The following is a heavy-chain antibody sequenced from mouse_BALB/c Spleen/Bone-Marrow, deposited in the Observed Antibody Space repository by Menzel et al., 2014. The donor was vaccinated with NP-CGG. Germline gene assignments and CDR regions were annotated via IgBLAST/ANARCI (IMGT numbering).Heavy chain of an antibody. Sequence: QVQLQQSGAELAKPGASVKMSCKASGYTFTSYWMHWVKQRPGQGLEWIGYINPSTGYTEYNQKFKGKATLTADKSSSTAYMQLSSLTSEDSAVYYCASNWDVDWGQGTTLTVSS. CDR3: ASNWDVD. J-gene: IGHJ2*01. V-gene: IGHV1-7*01. CDR1: GYTFTSYW. CDR2: INPSTGYT. D-gene: IGHD4-1*01.